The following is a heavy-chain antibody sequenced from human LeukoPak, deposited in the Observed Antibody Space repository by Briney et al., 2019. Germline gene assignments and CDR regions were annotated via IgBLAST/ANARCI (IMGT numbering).Heavy chain of an antibody. CDR3: AKEKGDGYNYPIDY. CDR2: ISGSGGSA. CDR1: GFTFSRSA. D-gene: IGHD5-24*01. J-gene: IGHJ4*02. V-gene: IGHV3-23*01. Sequence: PGGSLRLSCVASGFTFSRSAMHWVRQAPGKGLEWVSVISGSGGSAFYADSVKGRFTISRDNSKNTLYMQMNSLRAEDTAVYYCAKEKGDGYNYPIDYWGQGTLVTVSS.